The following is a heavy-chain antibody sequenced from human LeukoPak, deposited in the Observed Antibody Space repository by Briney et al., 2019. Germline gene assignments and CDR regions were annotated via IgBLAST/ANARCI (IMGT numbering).Heavy chain of an antibody. CDR1: GYTFTSYD. J-gene: IGHJ5*02. CDR2: MNPNSGNT. Sequence: ASVKVSCKASGYTFTSYDINWVRQATGQGLEWMGWMNPNSGNTGYAQKFQGRVTITRNTSISTAYMELSSLRSEDTAVYYCARDSSGWYGVWFDPWGQGTLVTVSS. V-gene: IGHV1-8*03. CDR3: ARDSSGWYGVWFDP. D-gene: IGHD6-19*01.